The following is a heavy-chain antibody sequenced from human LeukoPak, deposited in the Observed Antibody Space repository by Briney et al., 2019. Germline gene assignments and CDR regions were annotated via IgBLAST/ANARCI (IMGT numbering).Heavy chain of an antibody. V-gene: IGHV1-46*01. J-gene: IGHJ5*02. CDR3: ARDLYSSGWYPWFDP. Sequence: ASVTVSCKASGYTFTSYYMHWVRQAPGQGLEWMGIINPSGGSTSYAQKFQGRVTMTRDMSTSTVYMELSSLRSEDTAVYYCARDLYSSGWYPWFDPWGQGTLVTVSS. CDR1: GYTFTSYY. CDR2: INPSGGST. D-gene: IGHD6-19*01.